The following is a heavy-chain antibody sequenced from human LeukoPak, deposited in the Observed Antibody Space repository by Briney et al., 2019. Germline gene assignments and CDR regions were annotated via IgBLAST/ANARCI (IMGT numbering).Heavy chain of an antibody. CDR1: GGSISRYY. V-gene: IGHV4-59*01. CDR2: VYYNGGT. CDR3: ARDSLAVAGRGFRY. D-gene: IGHD6-19*01. Sequence: SETLSLTCTVSGGSISRYYWNWIRQSPGKGLEWVGYVYYNGGTTYNPSLKSRVTISVDTSKNQFFLKLNSVTAADTAVYYCARDSLAVAGRGFRYWGQGTLVTVSS. J-gene: IGHJ4*02.